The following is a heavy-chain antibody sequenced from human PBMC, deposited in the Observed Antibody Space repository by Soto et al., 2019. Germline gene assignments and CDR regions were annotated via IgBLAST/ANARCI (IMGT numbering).Heavy chain of an antibody. V-gene: IGHV4-59*01. D-gene: IGHD1-20*01. J-gene: IGHJ6*02. CDR2: IFYSGST. Sequence: SETLSLTCTVSGGSISSYYWSWIRQPPGKGLEWIGYIFYSGSTNYNPSLKSRVTISVDTSKNQFSLKLSSVTAADTAVYYCARYKSNYYYGMDVWGQGTTVTVSS. CDR1: GGSISSYY. CDR3: ARYKSNYYYGMDV.